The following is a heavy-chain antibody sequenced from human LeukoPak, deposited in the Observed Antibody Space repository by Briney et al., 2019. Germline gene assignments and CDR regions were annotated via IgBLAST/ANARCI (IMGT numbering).Heavy chain of an antibody. CDR3: ARGVYIAAAQYGY. J-gene: IGHJ4*02. CDR2: IYYSGTT. CDR1: GGSISSYY. Sequence: SETLSLTCTVSGGSISSYYWSWIRQPPGKGLEWIGYIYYSGTTNYNPSLKSRVTISVDASKNQFSLKLSSVTAADTAVYYCARGVYIAAAQYGYWGQGTLVTVSS. V-gene: IGHV4-59*01. D-gene: IGHD6-13*01.